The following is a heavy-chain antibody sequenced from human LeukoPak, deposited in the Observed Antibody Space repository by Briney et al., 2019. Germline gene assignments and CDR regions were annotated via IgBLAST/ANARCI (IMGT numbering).Heavy chain of an antibody. J-gene: IGHJ4*02. V-gene: IGHV4-61*01. CDR2: IYYNGDT. CDR3: ARGTPGVSDY. D-gene: IGHD7-27*01. CDR1: GGSVSNSLYY. Sequence: SETLSLTCTVSGGSVSNSLYYWSWIRQPPGKGLEWIGYIYYNGDTNYNPSLKSRVTISVDTSKNQFSLKLSSVTAADTAVYYCARGTPGVSDYWGQGTLVTVSS.